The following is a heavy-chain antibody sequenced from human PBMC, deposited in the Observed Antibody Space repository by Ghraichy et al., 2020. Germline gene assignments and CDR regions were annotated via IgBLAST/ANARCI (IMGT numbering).Heavy chain of an antibody. CDR3: TTDPGDYEDY. CDR1: GFTFINAW. J-gene: IGHJ4*02. CDR2: IKRKTDSGTS. V-gene: IGHV3-15*01. Sequence: GGSLRLSCAASGFTFINAWMSWVRQAPGKGLEWVGRIKRKTDSGTSDYAAPVKCRFTILRDDSKNTLYLQMNSLKTEDTAVYYCTTDPGDYEDYWGQGTLVIDSS. D-gene: IGHD4-17*01.